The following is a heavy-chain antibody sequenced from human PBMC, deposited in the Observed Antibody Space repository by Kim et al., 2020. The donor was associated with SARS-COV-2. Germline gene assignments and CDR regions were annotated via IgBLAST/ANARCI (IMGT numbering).Heavy chain of an antibody. D-gene: IGHD4-17*01. CDR2: IYSGGGT. CDR1: GFTVSSNY. CDR3: PRGPTLIFRGSLVAMDV. Sequence: GGSLRLSCAASGFTVSSNYMNWVRQAPGKGLEWVSIIYSGGGTLNADPVKGGFTISRPNSKNTLNLQLNSLKAGDPAENYCPRGPTLIFRGSLVAMDVWG. J-gene: IGHJ6*01. V-gene: IGHV3-53*04.